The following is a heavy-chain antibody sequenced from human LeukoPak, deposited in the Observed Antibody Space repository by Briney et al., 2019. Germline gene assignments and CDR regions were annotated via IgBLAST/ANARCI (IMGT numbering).Heavy chain of an antibody. CDR3: VRGAGYAAHWGYWYFDL. CDR1: GFTFSDYY. V-gene: IGHV3-11*01. J-gene: IGHJ2*01. CDR2: ISVSGNTI. Sequence: GGSLRLSCAASGFTFSDYYMTWIRQAPGKELEGVSYISVSGNTIYYADSVSGRFTISRYNAKNSLYLQMNSLRPEDPAVYFCVRGAGYAAHWGYWYFDLWGRGALVTVSS. D-gene: IGHD6-6*01.